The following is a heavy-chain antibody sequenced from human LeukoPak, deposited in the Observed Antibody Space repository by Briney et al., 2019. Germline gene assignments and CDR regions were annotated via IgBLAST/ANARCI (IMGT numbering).Heavy chain of an antibody. D-gene: IGHD3-10*01. CDR3: ASSLISRAFDI. V-gene: IGHV5-51*01. CDR1: GYSFTSYW. CDR2: IYPGDSDT. Sequence: GESLKISCKGSGYSFTSYWIGWVRQMPGRGLEWMGIIYPGDSDTRCSPSFQGQVTISADKSISTAYLQWSSLKASDTAMYYCASSLISRAFDIWGQGTMVTVSS. J-gene: IGHJ3*02.